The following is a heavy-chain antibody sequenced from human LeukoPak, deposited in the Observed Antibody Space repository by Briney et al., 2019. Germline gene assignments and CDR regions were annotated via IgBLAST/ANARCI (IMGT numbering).Heavy chain of an antibody. D-gene: IGHD5-18*01. V-gene: IGHV3-21*01. J-gene: IGHJ4*02. CDR2: ISSSSSYI. Sequence: TGGSLRLSCAASGFTFSSYSMNWVRQAPGKGLEWVSSISSSSSYIYYADSVKGRFTISRDNAKNSLYLHMNSLRAEDTAVYYCARRGYGQNDYWGQGTLVTVSS. CDR1: GFTFSSYS. CDR3: ARRGYGQNDY.